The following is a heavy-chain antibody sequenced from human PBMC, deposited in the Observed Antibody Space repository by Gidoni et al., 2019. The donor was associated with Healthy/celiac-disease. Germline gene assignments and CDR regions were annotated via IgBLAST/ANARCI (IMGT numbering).Heavy chain of an antibody. CDR1: GGTVSSDT. CDR2: IIPILGIA. CDR3: ARDTGSGSYYNSLYNF. Sequence: QVQRVQSGDEVKKPGAAVKVAGKAAGGTVSSDTISWVRQAPGQGLEWMGRIIPILGIANYAQQFQGRVTITADKSTSTAYMELSSLRSEDTAVYYCARDTGSGSYYNSLYNFWGQGTLVTVSS. D-gene: IGHD3-10*01. V-gene: IGHV1-69*08. J-gene: IGHJ4*02.